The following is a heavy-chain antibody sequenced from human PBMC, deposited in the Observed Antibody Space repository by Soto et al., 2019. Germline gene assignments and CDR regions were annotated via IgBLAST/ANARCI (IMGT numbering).Heavy chain of an antibody. CDR1: GFTFSSYW. D-gene: IGHD6-13*01. Sequence: GGSLRLSCAASGFTFSSYWMSWVRQAPGKGLEWVANIKQDGSEKYYVDSVKGRFTISRDNAKNSLYLQMNSLRAEDTAVYYCGRVYSSSWSFYFDFWGQGTMVTVSS. J-gene: IGHJ4*02. CDR2: IKQDGSEK. CDR3: GRVYSSSWSFYFDF. V-gene: IGHV3-7*03.